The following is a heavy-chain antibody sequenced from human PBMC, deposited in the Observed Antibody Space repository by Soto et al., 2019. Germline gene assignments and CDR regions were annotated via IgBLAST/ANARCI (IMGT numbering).Heavy chain of an antibody. D-gene: IGHD4-17*01. CDR3: ARGYGDHSYGY. J-gene: IGHJ4*02. CDR1: GDSINNGDYY. V-gene: IGHV4-30-4*01. CDR2: ISRSRST. Sequence: QVQLQESGPGLVKPSQTLSLTCTVSGDSINNGDYYWNWIRQPPGKGREWMGYISRSRSTYYNPSLKSRITISIDTSKNQFSLKLSSVTAADTAVYYCARGYGDHSYGYWGQGSLVTVSS.